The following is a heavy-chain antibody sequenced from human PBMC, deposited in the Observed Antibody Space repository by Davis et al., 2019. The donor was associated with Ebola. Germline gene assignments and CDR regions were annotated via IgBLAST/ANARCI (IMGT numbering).Heavy chain of an antibody. CDR2: INHSGST. CDR3: ARGRLLWFGELFP. J-gene: IGHJ5*02. V-gene: IGHV4-34*01. D-gene: IGHD3-10*01. Sequence: SETLSLTCAVYGGSFSGYYWSWIRPPPGKGLEWIGEINHSGSTNYNPSLKSRVTISVDTSKNQFSLKLSSVTAADTAVYYCARGRLLWFGELFPWGQGTLVTVSS. CDR1: GGSFSGYY.